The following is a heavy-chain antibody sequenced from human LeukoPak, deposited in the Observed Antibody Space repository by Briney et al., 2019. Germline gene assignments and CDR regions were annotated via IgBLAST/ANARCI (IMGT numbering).Heavy chain of an antibody. J-gene: IGHJ3*02. Sequence: SVKVSCKASGGTFISYAISWVRQAPGQGLEWMGGIIPIFGTANYAQKFQGRVTITADEYTRTDYMELSSLRSEDTAVYYCARDSRYPTVAFDIWGQGTMVTVSS. CDR2: IIPIFGTA. CDR3: ARDSRYPTVAFDI. V-gene: IGHV1-69*13. CDR1: GGTFISYA. D-gene: IGHD3-9*01.